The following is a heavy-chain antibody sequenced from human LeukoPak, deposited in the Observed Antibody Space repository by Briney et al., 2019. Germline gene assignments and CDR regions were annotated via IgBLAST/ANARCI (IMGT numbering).Heavy chain of an antibody. Sequence: PGGSLRLSCAASGFTFSSYSMTWVRRAPGKGLEWVSSISSSSSYIYYADSVKGRFTISRDNAKNSLYLQMNSLRAEDTAVYYCARGPFILWFGELLFDYWGQGTLVTVSS. CDR1: GFTFSSYS. CDR3: ARGPFILWFGELLFDY. D-gene: IGHD3-10*01. J-gene: IGHJ4*02. V-gene: IGHV3-21*01. CDR2: ISSSSSYI.